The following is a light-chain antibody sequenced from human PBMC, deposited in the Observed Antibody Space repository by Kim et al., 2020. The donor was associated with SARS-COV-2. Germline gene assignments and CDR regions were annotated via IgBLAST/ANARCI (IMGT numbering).Light chain of an antibody. V-gene: IGLV6-57*03. Sequence: KTVTISCTRSSGSIASNYVQWYQQRPGSAPTTVIYEDNQRPSGVPDRFSGSIDSSSNSASLTISGLKTEDEADYYCQSYDSSNHVVFGGGTHLTVL. CDR3: QSYDSSNHVV. CDR1: SGSIASNY. CDR2: EDN. J-gene: IGLJ2*01.